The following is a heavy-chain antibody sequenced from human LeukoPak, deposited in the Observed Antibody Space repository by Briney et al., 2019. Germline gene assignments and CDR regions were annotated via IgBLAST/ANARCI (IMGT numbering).Heavy chain of an antibody. CDR1: GFTFSSYA. D-gene: IGHD6-6*01. CDR2: ISSSSTI. CDR3: ARGVGIAARPDY. V-gene: IGHV3-48*01. J-gene: IGHJ4*02. Sequence: GGSLRLSCAACGFTFSSYAMSWVRQAPGKGLEWVSYISSSSTIYYADSVEGRFTISRDNAKNSLYLQMNSLRAEDTAVYYCARGVGIAARPDYWGQGTLVTVSS.